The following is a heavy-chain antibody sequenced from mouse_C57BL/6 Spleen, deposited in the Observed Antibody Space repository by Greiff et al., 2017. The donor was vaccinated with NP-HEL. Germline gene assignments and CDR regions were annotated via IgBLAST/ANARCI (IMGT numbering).Heavy chain of an antibody. Sequence: VQLQQSGPELVKPGASVKISCKASGYTFTDYYMNWVKQSHGKSLEWIGDINPNNGGTSYNQKFKGKATLTVDKSSSTAYMELRSLTSEDSAVYYCARSFTGYWGQGTTLTVSS. CDR3: ARSFTGY. CDR2: INPNNGGT. V-gene: IGHV1-26*01. CDR1: GYTFTDYY. J-gene: IGHJ2*01.